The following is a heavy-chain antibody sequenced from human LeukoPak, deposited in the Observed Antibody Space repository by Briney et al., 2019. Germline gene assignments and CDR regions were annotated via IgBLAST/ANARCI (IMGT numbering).Heavy chain of an antibody. V-gene: IGHV1-46*01. J-gene: IGHJ4*02. CDR3: ARTSTTATTGPTDY. Sequence: FQGRVTMTRDTSTSTVYMELSSLTSEDTAVYYCARTSTTATTGPTDYWGQGTLVTVSS. D-gene: IGHD1-1*01.